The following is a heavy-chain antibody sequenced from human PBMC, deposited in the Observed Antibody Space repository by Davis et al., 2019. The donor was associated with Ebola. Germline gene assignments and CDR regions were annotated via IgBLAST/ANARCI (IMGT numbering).Heavy chain of an antibody. D-gene: IGHD2-21*01. CDR1: GFTFSSYS. CDR3: ARDLLAYCGGDCSFQH. Sequence: GESLKISCAASGFTFSSYSMNWVRQAPGKGLEWVSSISSSSSYIYYADSVKGRFTISRDNAKNSLYLQMNSLRVEDTAVYYCARDLLAYCGGDCSFQHWGQGTLVTVSS. V-gene: IGHV3-21*01. CDR2: ISSSSSYI. J-gene: IGHJ1*01.